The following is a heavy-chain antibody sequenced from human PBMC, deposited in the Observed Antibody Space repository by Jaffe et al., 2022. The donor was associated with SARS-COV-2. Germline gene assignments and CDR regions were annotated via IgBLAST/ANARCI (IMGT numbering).Heavy chain of an antibody. J-gene: IGHJ4*02. Sequence: EVQLLESGGGLVQPGGSLRPSCAVSGFTFSSYAMSWVRQAPGKGLEWVSAISGSGGSTYYADSVKGRFTISRDNSKNTLYLQMNSLRAEDTAVYYCARGLVAARSFDYWGQGTLVTVSS. CDR3: ARGLVAARSFDY. CDR1: GFTFSSYA. V-gene: IGHV3-23*01. CDR2: ISGSGGST. D-gene: IGHD6-6*01.